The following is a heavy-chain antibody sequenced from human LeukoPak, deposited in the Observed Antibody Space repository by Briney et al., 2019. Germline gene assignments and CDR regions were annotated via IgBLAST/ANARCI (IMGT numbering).Heavy chain of an antibody. D-gene: IGHD3-10*01. V-gene: IGHV3-23*01. CDR3: AKDGGVRGPDYYYYMDV. J-gene: IGHJ6*03. CDR2: ISGSGGST. CDR1: GFTFSSYG. Sequence: GGSLRLSCAASGFTFSSYGMSWVRQAPGKGVGWGSAISGSGGSTYYADSVKGRFTISRDNSKNTLYLQWNSLRAEDTAVYYCAKDGGVRGPDYYYYMDVWGTGTTVTIYS.